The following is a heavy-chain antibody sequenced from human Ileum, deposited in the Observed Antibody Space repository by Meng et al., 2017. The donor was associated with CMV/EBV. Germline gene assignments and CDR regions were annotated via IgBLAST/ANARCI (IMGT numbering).Heavy chain of an antibody. CDR2: ISGSGATT. CDR1: GFTFSIYA. D-gene: IGHD1-26*01. CDR3: ANLMGATLYYFHS. Sequence: GESLKTSCAASGFTFSIYAMSWVRQAPGKGLEWVSAISGSGATTYYADSVKGRFTISRDNSKNTLYLQMNSLRAEDTAVYYCANLMGATLYYFHSWGQGTLVTVSS. V-gene: IGHV3-23*01. J-gene: IGHJ4*02.